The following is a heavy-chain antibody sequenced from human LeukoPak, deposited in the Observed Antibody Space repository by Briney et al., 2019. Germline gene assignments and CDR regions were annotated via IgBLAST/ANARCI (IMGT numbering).Heavy chain of an antibody. CDR2: IYYSGST. Sequence: SETLSLTCTVSGGSISSSSYYWGWIRQPPGKGLEWIGSIYYSGSTYYNPSLKSRVIISVDTSKNQFSLKLSSVTAADTAVYYCTRLLGGYYDTTASYWGQGTLVTVSS. V-gene: IGHV4-39*01. CDR3: TRLLGGYYDTTASY. CDR1: GGSISSSSYY. J-gene: IGHJ4*02. D-gene: IGHD3-22*01.